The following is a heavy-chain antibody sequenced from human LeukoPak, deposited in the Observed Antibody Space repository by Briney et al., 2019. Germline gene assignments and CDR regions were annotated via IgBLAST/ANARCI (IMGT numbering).Heavy chain of an antibody. CDR3: ARDGYSSSWYSGWFDP. Sequence: ASVKVSCKASGYTFTRYCMHWVRQAPGQGLEWMGWINPNSGGTNYAQKFQGRVTMTRDTSTSTVYMELSSLRSEDTAVYYCARDGYSSSWYSGWFDPWGQGTLVTVSS. CDR1: GYTFTRYC. V-gene: IGHV1-2*02. CDR2: INPNSGGT. J-gene: IGHJ5*02. D-gene: IGHD6-13*01.